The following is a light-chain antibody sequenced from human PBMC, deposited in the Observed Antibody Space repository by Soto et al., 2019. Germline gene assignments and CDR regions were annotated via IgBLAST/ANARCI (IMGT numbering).Light chain of an antibody. CDR3: QQYKNWSRT. CDR2: GAS. J-gene: IGKJ1*01. V-gene: IGKV3-15*01. Sequence: EIVMTQSPATLSVSAGERATLSCRASQRVSSNLAWYQQKPGQAPRLLIYGASTRATGIPARFSVSGSGTEFTLTLSSLHSGDFAVQCCQQYKNWSRTFFQGTKV. CDR1: QRVSSN.